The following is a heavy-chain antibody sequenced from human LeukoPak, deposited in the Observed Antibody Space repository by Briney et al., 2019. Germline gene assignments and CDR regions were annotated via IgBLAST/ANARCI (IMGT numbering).Heavy chain of an antibody. V-gene: IGHV4-59*01. J-gene: IGHJ6*04. Sequence: SETLSLTCTVSGGSISSYYWSWIRQPPGKGREGVGYIYYSGSTNYNPSLKSRVTISVDTSKNQFSLKLSSVTAADTAVYYCARVGRMGGSLLGGTNYYYGMDVWGKGTTVTVSS. CDR2: IYYSGST. D-gene: IGHD3-16*01. CDR1: GGSISSYY. CDR3: ARVGRMGGSLLGGTNYYYGMDV.